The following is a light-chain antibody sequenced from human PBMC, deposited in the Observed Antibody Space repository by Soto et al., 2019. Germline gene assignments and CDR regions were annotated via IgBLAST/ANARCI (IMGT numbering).Light chain of an antibody. V-gene: IGKV3-15*01. CDR3: QQYKNWPPYT. J-gene: IGKJ2*01. Sequence: EIVMTQSPATLSVSPGERATLSCRASQSVSANLAWYQQKPGQAPGLLISGASTRATGIPARFSGSGSGTEFTLTISSLQSEDFAVYYCQQYKNWPPYTFGQGTKVDIK. CDR2: GAS. CDR1: QSVSAN.